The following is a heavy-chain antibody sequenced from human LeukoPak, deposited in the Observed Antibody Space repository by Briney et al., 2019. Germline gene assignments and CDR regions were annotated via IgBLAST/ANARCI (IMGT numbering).Heavy chain of an antibody. J-gene: IGHJ3*02. CDR2: INPSGGST. CDR1: GYSFTGYY. D-gene: IGHD2-21*02. Sequence: ASVKVSCKASGYSFTGYYMNWVRQAPGQGLEWMGIINPSGGSTSYAQKFQGRVTMTRDMSASTVYMELSSLRSEDTAVYYCAGIVVVTGDAFDIWGQGTMVTVSS. V-gene: IGHV1-46*01. CDR3: AGIVVVTGDAFDI.